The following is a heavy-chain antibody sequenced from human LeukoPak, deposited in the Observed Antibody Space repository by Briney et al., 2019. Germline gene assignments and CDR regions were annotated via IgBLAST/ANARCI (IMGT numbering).Heavy chain of an antibody. D-gene: IGHD3-22*01. J-gene: IGHJ3*02. CDR2: IIPILGIA. CDR3: ARGLYDSSGWNGDDCASDI. CDR1: GGTFSSYA. Sequence: SVKVSRKASGGTFSSYAISWVRQAPGQRLEWMGRIIPILGIANYAQKFQGRVTITADKSTSTAYMELSSLRAEDTAVYYCARGLYDSSGWNGDDCASDIWGQGTMVTVSS. V-gene: IGHV1-69*04.